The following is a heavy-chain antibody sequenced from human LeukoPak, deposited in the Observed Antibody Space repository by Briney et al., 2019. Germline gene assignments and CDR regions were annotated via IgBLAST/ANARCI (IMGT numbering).Heavy chain of an antibody. V-gene: IGHV3-21*01. CDR3: ARGPGSNAAYYFDY. D-gene: IGHD4-11*01. CDR2: ISSSSSYI. CDR1: GFTFSSYS. J-gene: IGHJ4*02. Sequence: GGSLRLSCAASGFTFSSYSMNWVRQAPGKGLEWVSSISSSSSYIYYADSVKGRFTISRDNAKNSLYLQMNSLRAEDTAVYCCARGPGSNAAYYFDYWGQGTLVTVSS.